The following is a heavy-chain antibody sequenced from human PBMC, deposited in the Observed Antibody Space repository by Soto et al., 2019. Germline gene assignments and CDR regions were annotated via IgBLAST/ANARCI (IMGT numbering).Heavy chain of an antibody. CDR3: AAVQGGGATFHF. V-gene: IGHV1-69*05. J-gene: IGHJ4*02. CDR1: GGTFSSYA. D-gene: IGHD1-26*01. CDR2: IIPIFGTA. Sequence: SVKVSCKASGGTFSSYAISWVRQAPGQGLEWMGGIIPIFGTANYAQKLQGRVTMTTDTSTSTAYMELRSPRSDDTAVYYCAAVQGGGATFHFWGQGSLVTVS.